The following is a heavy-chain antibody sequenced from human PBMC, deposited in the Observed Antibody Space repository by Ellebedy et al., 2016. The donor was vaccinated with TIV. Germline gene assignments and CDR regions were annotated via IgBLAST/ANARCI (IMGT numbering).Heavy chain of an antibody. D-gene: IGHD5-24*01. CDR2: IYYSGST. CDR1: GGSISSSSYY. CDR3: ARRARDGVAFDI. V-gene: IGHV4-39*01. J-gene: IGHJ3*02. Sequence: SETLSLTXTVSGGSISSSSYYWGWIRQPPGKGLEWIGSIYYSGSTYYNPSLKSRVTISVDTSKNQFSLKLSSVTAADTAVYYCARRARDGVAFDIWGQGTMVTVSS.